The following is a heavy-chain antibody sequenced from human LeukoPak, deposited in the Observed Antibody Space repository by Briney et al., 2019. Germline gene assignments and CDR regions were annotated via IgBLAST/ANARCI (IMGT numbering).Heavy chain of an antibody. CDR1: GFTFSSYS. CDR3: ASRISSGYYPDAFDI. D-gene: IGHD3-22*01. J-gene: IGHJ3*02. V-gene: IGHV3-48*02. Sequence: PGGSLRLSGAASGFTFSSYSMNWVRQAPGKGLKWVSYISSSSSTIYYADSVKGRFTISRDNAKNSLYLQMNSLRDEDTAVYYCASRISSGYYPDAFDIWGQGTMVTVSS. CDR2: ISSSSSTI.